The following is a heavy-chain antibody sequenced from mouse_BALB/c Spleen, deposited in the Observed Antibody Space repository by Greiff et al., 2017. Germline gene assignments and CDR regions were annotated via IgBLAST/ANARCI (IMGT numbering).Heavy chain of an antibody. J-gene: IGHJ2*01. V-gene: IGHV2-6-5*01. CDR3: AKQAVFGSSYLDY. CDR2: IWGGGST. D-gene: IGHD1-1*01. CDR1: GFSLTDYG. Sequence: VQRVESGPGLVAPSQSLSITCTVSGFSLTDYGVSWIRQPPGKGLEWLGVIWGGGSTYYNSALKSRLSISKDNSKSQVFLKMNSLQTDDTAMYYCAKQAVFGSSYLDYWGQGTTLTVSS.